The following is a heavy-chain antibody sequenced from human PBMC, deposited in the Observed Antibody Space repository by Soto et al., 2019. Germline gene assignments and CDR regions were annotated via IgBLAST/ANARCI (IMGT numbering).Heavy chain of an antibody. D-gene: IGHD1-7*01. V-gene: IGHV3-23*01. CDR1: GFTFSSYA. Sequence: XESLRLSCAASGFTFSSYAMSWVRQAPGKGLEWVSAISYSGGSTYYADSVKGRFTISRDNSKNTLYLQMNSLRAEDTAVYYCARKEGFNWNYAWFDPWGQGTLVTVSS. CDR2: ISYSGGST. CDR3: ARKEGFNWNYAWFDP. J-gene: IGHJ5*02.